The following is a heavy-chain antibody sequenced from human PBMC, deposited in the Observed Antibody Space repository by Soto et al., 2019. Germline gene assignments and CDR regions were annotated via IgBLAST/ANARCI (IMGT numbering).Heavy chain of an antibody. J-gene: IGHJ6*02. D-gene: IGHD6-13*01. Sequence: GGSLRLSCAASGFTFDDYSMHWVRQAPGKGLEWVSGISWNSGSIGYADSVKGRFTISRNNAKNSLYLQMNSLRAEDTALYYCSKDTRTGIAAAGTGGYYYGMDVWGQGTTVTVSS. CDR1: GFTFDDYS. CDR3: SKDTRTGIAAAGTGGYYYGMDV. V-gene: IGHV3-9*01. CDR2: ISWNSGSI.